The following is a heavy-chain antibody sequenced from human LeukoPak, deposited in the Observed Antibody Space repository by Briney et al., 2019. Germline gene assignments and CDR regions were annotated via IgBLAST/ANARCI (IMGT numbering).Heavy chain of an antibody. CDR2: ISANDGNT. CDR1: GYTFTSFG. J-gene: IGHJ4*02. Sequence: ASVKVSCKASGYTFTSFGISWVRQAPGQGLEWMGWISANDGNTDYPQKLQGRVTMTTDTSTSTAYMELRSLRSDDTAVYYCARESHVTREDYWGQGTLVTVSS. CDR3: ARESHVTREDY. D-gene: IGHD3-10*01. V-gene: IGHV1-18*01.